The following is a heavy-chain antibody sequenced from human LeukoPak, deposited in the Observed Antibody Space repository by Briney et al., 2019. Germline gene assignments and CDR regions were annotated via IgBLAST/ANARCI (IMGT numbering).Heavy chain of an antibody. V-gene: IGHV3-30-3*01. CDR1: CFTFNSYA. CDR2: ILYDGTTK. D-gene: IGHD6-19*01. J-gene: IGHJ6*02. Sequence: GGSLRLSCAASCFTFNSYAMHWVRPATGKGLEWVAVILYDGTTKYYADSVKGRFSISRDNSKNTLYLQMNSLRAEDTAVYYCARDRSGIAVVEYYGMDVWGQGTTVTVSS. CDR3: ARDRSGIAVVEYYGMDV.